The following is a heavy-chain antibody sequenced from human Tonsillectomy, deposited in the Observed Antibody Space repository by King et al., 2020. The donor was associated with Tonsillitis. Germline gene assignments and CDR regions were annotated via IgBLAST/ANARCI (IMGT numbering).Heavy chain of an antibody. J-gene: IGHJ2*01. D-gene: IGHD1-1*01. V-gene: IGHV4-31*03. Sequence: HVQLQESGPGLVKPSQTLSLACTVSGGSISSGDYYWSWIRQHPGRGLEWIGYIYYSGSTYSNPSLKSRVTISVDTSKNQFSLKLSSVTAADTAVYYCAGERTWPRVDFDLWGRGTLVTVSS. CDR2: IYYSGST. CDR1: GGSISSGDYY. CDR3: AGERTWPRVDFDL.